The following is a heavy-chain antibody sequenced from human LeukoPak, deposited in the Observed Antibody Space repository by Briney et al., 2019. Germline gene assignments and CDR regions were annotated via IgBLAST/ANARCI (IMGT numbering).Heavy chain of an antibody. CDR1: GFTFSSYG. J-gene: IGHJ4*02. CDR2: IWVDGINK. Sequence: PGGSLRLSCAASGFTFSSYGMHWVRQAPGKGLEWVTVIWVDGINKYYADSVRGRFTISRDNSKNTLYLEMNSLRAEDTAVYYCVRLVTVVVPAALREFDYWGQGTLVTVSS. D-gene: IGHD2-2*01. CDR3: VRLVTVVVPAALREFDY. V-gene: IGHV3-33*01.